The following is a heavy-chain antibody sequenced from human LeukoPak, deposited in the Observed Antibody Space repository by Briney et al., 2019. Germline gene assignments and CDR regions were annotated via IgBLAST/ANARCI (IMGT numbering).Heavy chain of an antibody. CDR2: ISGSGGNT. D-gene: IGHD1-20*01. CDR3: VKAAGIIGTTYFDY. J-gene: IGHJ4*02. V-gene: IGHV3-23*01. Sequence: GGSLRLSCAAPGFTFSSYAMSWVRQAPGKGLEWVSGISGSGGNTYYVDSVKGRFTISRDNSKNKFYLQMNSLRAEDTAVYYCVKAAGIIGTTYFDYWGQGTLVTVSS. CDR1: GFTFSSYA.